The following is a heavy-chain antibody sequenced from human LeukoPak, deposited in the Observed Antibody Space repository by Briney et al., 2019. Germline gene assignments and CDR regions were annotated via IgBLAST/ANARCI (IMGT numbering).Heavy chain of an antibody. Sequence: ASVKVSCKASGYTFTSYDINWVRQATGQGLEWMGWMNPNSGNTGYAQKFQGRVTMTRNTSISTAYMELSSLRSEDTAVYYCARIARRRSLEWFGYYYYYMDVWGKGTTVTVSS. CDR2: MNPNSGNT. D-gene: IGHD3-3*01. CDR3: ARIARRRSLEWFGYYYYYMDV. J-gene: IGHJ6*03. V-gene: IGHV1-8*01. CDR1: GYTFTSYD.